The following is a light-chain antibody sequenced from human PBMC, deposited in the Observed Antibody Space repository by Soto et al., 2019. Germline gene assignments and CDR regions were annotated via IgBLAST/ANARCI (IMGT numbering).Light chain of an antibody. Sequence: QSVLTQPASVSGSPWHSITITCTGTSSDVAGYIYDSWYQQLPGKAPKLMIYEVSNQPSGVSSRFSGSKSGNTASLTISGLQAQDEADYYCSSYTSSTSLDVFGTETKVTGL. CDR3: SSYTSSTSLDV. CDR1: SSDVAGYIY. V-gene: IGLV2-14*01. CDR2: EVS. J-gene: IGLJ1*01.